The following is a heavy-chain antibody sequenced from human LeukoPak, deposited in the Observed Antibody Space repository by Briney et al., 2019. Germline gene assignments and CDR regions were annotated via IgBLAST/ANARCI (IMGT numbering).Heavy chain of an antibody. CDR3: ATLAVAGSQFDY. Sequence: GGSLRLSCAASGFTFSSYAMHWVRQAPGKGLEWVAVISYDGSNKYYADSVKGRFTISRDNSKNTLYLQMNSLRAEDTAVYYCATLAVAGSQFDYWGQGTLVTVSS. CDR2: ISYDGSNK. V-gene: IGHV3-30-3*01. CDR1: GFTFSSYA. D-gene: IGHD6-19*01. J-gene: IGHJ4*02.